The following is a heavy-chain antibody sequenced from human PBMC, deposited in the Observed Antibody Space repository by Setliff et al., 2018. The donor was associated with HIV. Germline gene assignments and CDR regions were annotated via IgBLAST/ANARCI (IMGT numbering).Heavy chain of an antibody. D-gene: IGHD3-22*01. CDR1: GYTFTAYY. CDR3: AKCSEMLGTPATSSGYYCGWFDP. V-gene: IGHV1-8*02. J-gene: IGHJ5*02. CDR2: MNPYTGNA. Sequence: ASVKVSCKASGYTFTAYYMHWVRQAPGQGLEWMGWMNPYTGNAGFAQKFQDRVAMTRNTSISTTYMELSSLRSEDTAVYYCAKCSEMLGTPATSSGYYCGWFDPWGQGTLVTVSS.